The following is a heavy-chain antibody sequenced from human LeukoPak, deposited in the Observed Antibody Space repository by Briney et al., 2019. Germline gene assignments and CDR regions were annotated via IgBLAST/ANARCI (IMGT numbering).Heavy chain of an antibody. Sequence: GSSVKVSCKASGGTFSSYAISWVRQAPGQGLEWMGGIIPIFGTANYAQKFQGRVTMTRDTSTSTVYMELSSLRSEDTAVYYCASPRVRGAPTALYYYYGMDVWGQGTTVTVSS. CDR2: IIPIFGTA. V-gene: IGHV1-69*05. CDR3: ASPRVRGAPTALYYYYGMDV. J-gene: IGHJ6*02. CDR1: GGTFSSYA. D-gene: IGHD3-10*01.